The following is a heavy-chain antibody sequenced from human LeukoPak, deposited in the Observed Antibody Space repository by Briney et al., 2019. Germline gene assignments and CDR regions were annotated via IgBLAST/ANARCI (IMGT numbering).Heavy chain of an antibody. V-gene: IGHV1-69*01. CDR1: GGTFSSYA. CDR2: IIPIFGTA. D-gene: IGHD3-22*01. J-gene: IGHJ3*02. CDR3: AREILTYYYDSSGYYYAIGAFDI. Sequence: SVKVSCQASGGTFSSYAISWVRQAPGQGLEWMGGIIPIFGTANYAQKFQGRVTITADESTSTAYMELSSLRSEDTAAYYCAREILTYYYDSSGYYYAIGAFDIWGQGTMVTVSS.